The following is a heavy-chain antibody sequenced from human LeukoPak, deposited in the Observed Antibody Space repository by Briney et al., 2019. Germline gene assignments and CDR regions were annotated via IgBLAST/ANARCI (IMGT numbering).Heavy chain of an antibody. CDR1: GYTFTSYY. D-gene: IGHD2-2*01. CDR2: INPNSGGT. CDR3: ARVGVRDCSSTSRHLGY. J-gene: IGHJ4*02. Sequence: ASVKVSCKASGYTFTSYYMHWVRQAPGQGLEWMGRINPNSGGTNYAQKFQGRVTMTRDTSISTAYMELSRLRSDDTAVYYCARVGVRDCSSTSRHLGYWGQGTLVTVSS. V-gene: IGHV1-2*06.